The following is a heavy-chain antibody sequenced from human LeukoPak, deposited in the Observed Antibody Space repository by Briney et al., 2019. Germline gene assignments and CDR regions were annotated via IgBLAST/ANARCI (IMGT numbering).Heavy chain of an antibody. CDR1: GFTFSSYG. CDR3: AKEGSMAKGQDY. V-gene: IGHV3-30*02. CDR2: IRYDGSNK. D-gene: IGHD2/OR15-2a*01. J-gene: IGHJ4*02. Sequence: GGSLRLSCAASGFTFSSYGMHWSARPQGKGRRWVAFIRYDGSNKYYADPVKGRFTISRDNSKNTLYLQMNSLRAEDTAVYYCAKEGSMAKGQDYWGQGTLVTVSS.